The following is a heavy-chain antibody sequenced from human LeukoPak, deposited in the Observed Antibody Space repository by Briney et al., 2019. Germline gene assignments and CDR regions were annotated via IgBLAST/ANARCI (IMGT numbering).Heavy chain of an antibody. D-gene: IGHD2-2*01. CDR1: GYTFTSYA. Sequence: ASVKNSCMASGYTFTSYAMHWVRQAPGQRLEWMGWINAGSGNTNYSQKFQGRVTITRDTSANTAYMELSSLRSEDTAVYYCARTVPAAHYNDYWGQGTLVTVSS. J-gene: IGHJ4*02. V-gene: IGHV1-3*01. CDR3: ARTVPAAHYNDY. CDR2: INAGSGNT.